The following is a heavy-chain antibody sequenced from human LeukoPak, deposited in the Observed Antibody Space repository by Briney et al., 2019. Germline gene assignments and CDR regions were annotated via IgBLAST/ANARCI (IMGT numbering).Heavy chain of an antibody. CDR3: ATYHYYYYYMDV. CDR2: IGTAADT. J-gene: IGHJ6*03. CDR1: GFTFNNFD. V-gene: IGHV3-13*01. Sequence: AGGSLRLSCAASGFTFNNFDMHWVRQGTGKCLEWVSAIGTAADTYYSGSVKGRFTISRENAKNSLYLQMNSLRAEDTAVYYCATYHYYYYYMDVWGKGTTVTISS.